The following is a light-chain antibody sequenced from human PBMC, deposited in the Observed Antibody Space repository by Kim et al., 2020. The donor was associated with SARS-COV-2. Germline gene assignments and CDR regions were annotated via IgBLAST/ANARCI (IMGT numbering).Light chain of an antibody. CDR3: QQYDTYLFT. Sequence: DIQMTQSPSTLSASVGDRVTITCRASQSIDNWLAWYQQKPGKAPKLLIHSASTLQSGVPSRFSGSGSGTEFTLTITSLQPDDFGTYYCQQYDTYLFTFGPGTKVDIK. J-gene: IGKJ3*01. V-gene: IGKV1-5*03. CDR1: QSIDNW. CDR2: SAS.